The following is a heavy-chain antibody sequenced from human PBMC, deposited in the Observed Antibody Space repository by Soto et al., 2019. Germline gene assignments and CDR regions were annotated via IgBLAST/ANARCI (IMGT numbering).Heavy chain of an antibody. V-gene: IGHV1-18*01. Sequence: QAQLVQSGAEVKKPGASVKVSCRASGYTFSSYGYAWVRQAPGQGLEWMGRISAYNGDTNYAQKFQDRATLTTDTSTTTAYMELRNLGSDDTAVYYCARSGAYCTSITCLFDSFWGLGTLVTVSS. D-gene: IGHD2-8*01. CDR1: GYTFSSYG. CDR3: ARSGAYCTSITCLFDSF. J-gene: IGHJ4*02. CDR2: ISAYNGDT.